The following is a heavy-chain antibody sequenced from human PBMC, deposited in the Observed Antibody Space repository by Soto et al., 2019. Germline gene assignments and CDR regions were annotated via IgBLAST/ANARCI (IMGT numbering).Heavy chain of an antibody. J-gene: IGHJ4*02. D-gene: IGHD6-6*01. Sequence: WTWIRQPPGKGLEWIGRISYSGSTNYNPSHKSRVTISVDTSKNQFSLNLNSVTAADTAVYYCARRGSSSSLDYWGQGTLVTVSS. CDR3: ARRGSSSSLDY. CDR2: ISYSGST. V-gene: IGHV4-59*08.